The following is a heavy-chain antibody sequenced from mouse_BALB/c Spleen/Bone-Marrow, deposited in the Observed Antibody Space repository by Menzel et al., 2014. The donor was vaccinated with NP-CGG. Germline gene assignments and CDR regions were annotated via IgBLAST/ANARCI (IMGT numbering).Heavy chain of an antibody. Sequence: EVKVVESGGGLVQPKGSLKLSCAASGFTFNTYAMNWVRQAPGKGLEWVARIRSKSKNYATYYADSVKDRFTISRDDSQNMLYLQMNKVKTEDTAMYYCARHGFYGMDYWGQGTSVTVSS. J-gene: IGHJ4*01. V-gene: IGHV10-1*02. CDR1: GFTFNTYA. CDR2: IRSKSKNYAT. CDR3: ARHGFYGMDY.